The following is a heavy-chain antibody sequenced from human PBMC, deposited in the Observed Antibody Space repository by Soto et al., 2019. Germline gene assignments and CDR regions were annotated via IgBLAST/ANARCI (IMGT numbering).Heavy chain of an antibody. D-gene: IGHD6-19*01. J-gene: IGHJ3*02. Sequence: SETLSLTCTVSIGSISSFYWSWIRQPPGKGLEWIGYIYYSGSTNYNPSLKSRVTISVDTSKNQFSLNLRSVTAADTAVYYCARVKRQWLANDAFHIWGQGIMVTVSS. V-gene: IGHV4-59*01. CDR1: IGSISSFY. CDR2: IYYSGST. CDR3: ARVKRQWLANDAFHI.